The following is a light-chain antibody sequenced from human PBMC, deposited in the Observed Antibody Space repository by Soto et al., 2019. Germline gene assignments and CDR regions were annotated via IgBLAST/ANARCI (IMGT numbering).Light chain of an antibody. CDR3: QQRSRWPPT. CDR2: DAS. V-gene: IGKV3-11*01. J-gene: IGKJ1*01. Sequence: EIVLTQSPATLSFSPGERATLSCRASQSIATWLAWYQQKPGRAPSLLIFDASNRATGIPARFSGSGSGTDFTLTISSLEPEDFATYYCQQRSRWPPTFGHGTKVDIK. CDR1: QSIATW.